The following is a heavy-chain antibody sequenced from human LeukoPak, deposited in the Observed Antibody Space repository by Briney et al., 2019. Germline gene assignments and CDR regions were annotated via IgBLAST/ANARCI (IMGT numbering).Heavy chain of an antibody. V-gene: IGHV1-69*04. D-gene: IGHD3-22*01. CDR1: GGTFSSYD. Sequence: SVKVSYKACGGTFSSYDISWVRQAPGQGLEWMGRIIPIFGIANYTQKFQGRVTITADKSTSTAYMDLSSLRSEDTAVYYCARVRYYDSSGYTSQLDYWVQGTLVTVSS. CDR2: IIPIFGIA. CDR3: ARVRYYDSSGYTSQLDY. J-gene: IGHJ4*02.